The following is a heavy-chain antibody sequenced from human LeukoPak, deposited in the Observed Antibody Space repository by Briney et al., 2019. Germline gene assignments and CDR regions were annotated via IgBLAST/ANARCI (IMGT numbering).Heavy chain of an antibody. V-gene: IGHV3-48*01. Sequence: PGGSLRLSCAASGFTFSSYSMNWVRQAPGKGLEWVSYISSSSSTIYYADSVKGRFTISRDNAKNSLYLQMNSLRAEDTAVYYCARDLGRLRLGELSDAFDIWGQGTMVTVSS. CDR3: ARDLGRLRLGELSDAFDI. CDR1: GFTFSSYS. J-gene: IGHJ3*02. D-gene: IGHD3-16*02. CDR2: ISSSSSTI.